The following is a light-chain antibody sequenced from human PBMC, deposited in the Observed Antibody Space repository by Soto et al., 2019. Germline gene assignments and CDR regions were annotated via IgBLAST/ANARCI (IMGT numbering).Light chain of an antibody. V-gene: IGKV3-15*01. Sequence: EKVMTQSPATLSVSPGESATLSCRASESVSSNLAGYQQKPGRAPRLLIYEASTRATGIPARFSGSGSGTEFTLTISSLQSEDFAVYYCQQYNNWPPLNFGGGTKVEIK. CDR1: ESVSSN. CDR2: EAS. J-gene: IGKJ4*01. CDR3: QQYNNWPPLN.